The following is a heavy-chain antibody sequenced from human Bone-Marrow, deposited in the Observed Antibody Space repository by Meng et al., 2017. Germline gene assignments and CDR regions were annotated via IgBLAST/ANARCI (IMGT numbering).Heavy chain of an antibody. J-gene: IGHJ4*02. CDR2: ISYDGSNK. D-gene: IGHD5-18*01. Sequence: VQRVGSGGGVVQPVRALVLSCAASGFTFSSYAMHWVRQAPGKGLEWVAVISYDGSNKYYADSVKGRFTISRDNSKNTLYLQMNSLRAEDTAVYYCAREPGYGEEGFDYWGQGTLVTVSS. CDR3: AREPGYGEEGFDY. CDR1: GFTFSSYA. V-gene: IGHV3-30*07.